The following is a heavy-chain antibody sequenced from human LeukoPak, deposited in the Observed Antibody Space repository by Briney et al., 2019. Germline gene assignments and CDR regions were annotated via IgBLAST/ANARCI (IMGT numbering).Heavy chain of an antibody. V-gene: IGHV4-59*01. CDR3: ARDGELGDALDI. CDR2: IYYSGST. D-gene: IGHD7-27*01. CDR1: GGSISSYY. Sequence: PSETLSLTCTVSGGSISSYYWSWIRQPPGKGLEWIGYIYYSGSTNYNPSLKSRVTISVDTSKNQFSLKLSSVTAADTAVYYCARDGELGDALDIWGQGTMVTVSS. J-gene: IGHJ3*02.